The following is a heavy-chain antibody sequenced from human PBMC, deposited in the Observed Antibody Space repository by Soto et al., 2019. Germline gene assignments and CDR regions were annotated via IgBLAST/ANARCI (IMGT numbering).Heavy chain of an antibody. Sequence: ASVKVSCKASGYTFTSYGISWVRQAPGQGLEWMGWISAYNGNTNYAQKLQGRVTMTTDTSTSTAYMELRSLRSDDTAVYYCARSALECSGGSCYSASFDYWGQGTLVTVSS. CDR3: ARSALECSGGSCYSASFDY. D-gene: IGHD2-15*01. CDR1: GYTFTSYG. J-gene: IGHJ4*02. V-gene: IGHV1-18*01. CDR2: ISAYNGNT.